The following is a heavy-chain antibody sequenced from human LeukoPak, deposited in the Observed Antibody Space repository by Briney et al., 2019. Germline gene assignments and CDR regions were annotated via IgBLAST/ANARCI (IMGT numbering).Heavy chain of an antibody. CDR1: GYTLCSSH. CDR3: ARTYSSGVSWFDP. Sequence: PGGSLRLSCAASGYTLCSSHKSCARHAPERGLEGVSVISSDTRTYYADSVKGRFTISSDNSKNTLYLQMNSLRAEDTAVYYCARTYSSGVSWFDPWGQGTLVTVSS. CDR2: ISSDTRT. D-gene: IGHD6-19*01. V-gene: IGHV3-53*01. J-gene: IGHJ5*02.